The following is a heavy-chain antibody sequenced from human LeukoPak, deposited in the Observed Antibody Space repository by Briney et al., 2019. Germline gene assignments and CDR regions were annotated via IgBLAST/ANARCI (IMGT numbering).Heavy chain of an antibody. Sequence: GGSLRLSCAASGFTFSSYAMAWVRQAPGKGLDWVSAISGTGGSTYYSDSVKGRCTISRDNSKNTLFLQMSGLSAEDTAVYYCVRQNYHYYTMDVWGQGTTVTVSS. CDR3: VRQNYHYYTMDV. CDR2: ISGTGGST. J-gene: IGHJ6*02. CDR1: GFTFSSYA. V-gene: IGHV3-23*01.